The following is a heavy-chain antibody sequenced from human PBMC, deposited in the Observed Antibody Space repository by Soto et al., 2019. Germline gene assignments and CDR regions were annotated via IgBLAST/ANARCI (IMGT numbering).Heavy chain of an antibody. D-gene: IGHD6-6*01. CDR2: IYSSGSA. CDR1: GSTVSSFEIY. V-gene: IGHV4-61*08. J-gene: IGHJ6*02. Sequence: PWETLRLTCTASGSTVSSFEIYWIRVRQPPGKGLDWIGYIYSSGSANYNPSLRSRVTISRDTSKKQISMKVDSVTDADTSGNYCVRVLSIPMKSCGAQGT. CDR3: VRVLSIPMKSC.